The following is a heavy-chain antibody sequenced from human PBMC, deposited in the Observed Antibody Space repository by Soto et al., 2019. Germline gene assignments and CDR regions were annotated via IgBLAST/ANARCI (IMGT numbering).Heavy chain of an antibody. D-gene: IGHD6-13*01. Sequence: PGESLKISCKGSGYSFTSYWISWVRQMPGKGLEWMGRIDPSDSYTNYSPSFQGHVTISADKSISTAYLQWSSLKASDTAMYYCARPSKSIAAAGTEVDYYGMDVWGQGTTVTVSS. CDR2: IDPSDSYT. CDR1: GYSFTSYW. V-gene: IGHV5-10-1*01. CDR3: ARPSKSIAAAGTEVDYYGMDV. J-gene: IGHJ6*02.